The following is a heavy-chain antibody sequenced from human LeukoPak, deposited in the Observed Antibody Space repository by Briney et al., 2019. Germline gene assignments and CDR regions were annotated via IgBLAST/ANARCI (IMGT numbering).Heavy chain of an antibody. CDR1: GFTFSSYS. CDR3: TTAIQGSNSGKYYKSDLDY. D-gene: IGHD3-10*01. V-gene: IGHV3-15*01. Sequence: GGSLRLSCAASGFTFSSYSMNWVRQAPGKGLEWVGRIKSKTDGGTTDYAAPVKGRFTISRDDSKNTLDLQMNSLNTEDSAVYYCTTAIQGSNSGKYYKSDLDYWGQGTLVTVSS. CDR2: IKSKTDGGTT. J-gene: IGHJ4*02.